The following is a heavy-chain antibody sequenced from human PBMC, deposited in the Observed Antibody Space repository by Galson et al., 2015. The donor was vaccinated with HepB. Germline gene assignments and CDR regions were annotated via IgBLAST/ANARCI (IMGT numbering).Heavy chain of an antibody. V-gene: IGHV1-2*02. CDR2: VNPNSGAT. CDR3: ARDRSYCSGGRCYSGYYYGLDV. CDR1: GYTFTAYY. D-gene: IGHD2-15*01. J-gene: IGHJ6*02. Sequence: SVKVSCKASGYTFTAYYIHWVRQAPGQGLEWMGWVNPNSGATNYAQNFQGGVTMTRDTSSSTAYMELGRLISDDTAVYYCARDRSYCSGGRCYSGYYYGLDVWGQGTTVTVSS.